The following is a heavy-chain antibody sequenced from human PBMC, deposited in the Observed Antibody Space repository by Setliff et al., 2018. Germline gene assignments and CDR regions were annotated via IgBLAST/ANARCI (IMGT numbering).Heavy chain of an antibody. CDR2: IYTDGST. Sequence: SETLSLTCTVSGDPMSSAKYYWSWIRQSAGKGLECIGRIYTDGSTKYNPSLNSRVTLSIDTSKNQFSLRLSSVTAADTAVYFCARVTGFLYMDVWGKGTTVTVSS. CDR3: ARVTGFLYMDV. V-gene: IGHV4-61*02. CDR1: GDPMSSAKYY. D-gene: IGHD3-3*01. J-gene: IGHJ6*03.